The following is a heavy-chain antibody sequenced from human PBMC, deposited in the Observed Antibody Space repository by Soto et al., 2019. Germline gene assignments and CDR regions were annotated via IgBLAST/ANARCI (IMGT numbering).Heavy chain of an antibody. D-gene: IGHD7-27*01. CDR1: GGTFSSYA. CDR3: ARGWALSWGHMDV. V-gene: IGHV1-69*12. CDR2: IIPICGTA. Sequence: QVQLVQSGAEVKKPGASVNVSCKASGGTFSSYAISWVRQAPGQGLEWMGGIIPICGTANYAQKFQGRVTSTADESTSTAYMELSSLRSEGTAVYYCARGWALSWGHMDVWGQGTTVTVSS. J-gene: IGHJ6*02.